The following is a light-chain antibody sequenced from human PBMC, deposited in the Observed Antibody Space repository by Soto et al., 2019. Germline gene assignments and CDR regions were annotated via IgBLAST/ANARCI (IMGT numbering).Light chain of an antibody. CDR3: QQRSNWPLGLT. Sequence: EIVLTQSPATLSLSPGERATLSCRASQSVSSYLAWYQQKPGQAPRLLIYDASNRATGIPARFSGSGSGTDFTLTISSLVPEDFAVYYCQQRSNWPLGLTFGGGTKVEIK. CDR1: QSVSSY. CDR2: DAS. J-gene: IGKJ4*01. V-gene: IGKV3-11*01.